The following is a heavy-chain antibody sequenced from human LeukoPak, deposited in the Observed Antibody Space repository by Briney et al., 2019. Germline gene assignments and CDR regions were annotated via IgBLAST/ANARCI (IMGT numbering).Heavy chain of an antibody. D-gene: IGHD4-17*01. CDR3: ARGRLRLYYYYGMDV. V-gene: IGHV4-34*01. CDR1: GFTFSSYV. CDR2: INHSGST. J-gene: IGHJ6*02. Sequence: GSLRLSCAASGFTFSSYVMTWIRQPPGKGLEWIGEINHSGSTNYNPSLKSRVTISVDTSKNQFSLKLSSVTAADTAVYYCARGRLRLYYYYGMDVWGQGTTVTVSS.